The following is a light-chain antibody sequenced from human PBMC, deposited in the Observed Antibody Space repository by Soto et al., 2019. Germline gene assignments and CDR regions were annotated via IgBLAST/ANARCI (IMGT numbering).Light chain of an antibody. CDR1: RSVSSY. CDR3: QHRMNWPLT. V-gene: IGKV3-11*01. CDR2: DAS. Sequence: EIVLTRSPATLSLSRRERAILPCWASRSVSSYLLWYQQKHGQPPRLLIYDASNRASGTPARFSGSGSETGFTLTISRLEPEDIEVYYCQHRMNWPLTFGQGTRLEIK. J-gene: IGKJ5*01.